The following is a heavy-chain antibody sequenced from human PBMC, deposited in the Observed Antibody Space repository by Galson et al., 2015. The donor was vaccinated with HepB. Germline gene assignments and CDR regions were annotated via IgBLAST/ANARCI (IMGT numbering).Heavy chain of an antibody. CDR2: ISYDGSNK. D-gene: IGHD2-15*01. Sequence: SLRLSCAASGFTFSSYAMHWVRQAPGKGLEWVAVISYDGSNKYYADSVKGRFTISRDNAKNTLYLQMNSMRAEDTAVYYCARDAPDIVVVVAATPPLMDFWGQGTTVTVS. CDR3: ARDAPDIVVVVAATPPLMDF. CDR1: GFTFSSYA. J-gene: IGHJ6*02. V-gene: IGHV3-30-3*01.